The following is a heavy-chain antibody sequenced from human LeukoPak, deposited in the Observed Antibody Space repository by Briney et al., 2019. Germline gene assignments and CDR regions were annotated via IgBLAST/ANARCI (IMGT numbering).Heavy chain of an antibody. V-gene: IGHV4-38-2*02. J-gene: IGHJ3*02. CDR1: GYSFSSGFY. CDR2: LFHSGST. Sequence: KPSETLSLTCSVSGYSFSSGFYWGWIRQPPGKGLEWIGSLFHSGSTYYNPSLKSRVTISVDTSKNQFSLKLSSVTAADTAVYYCARANYYDSSGYSRGALDIWGQGTMVTVSS. CDR3: ARANYYDSSGYSRGALDI. D-gene: IGHD3-22*01.